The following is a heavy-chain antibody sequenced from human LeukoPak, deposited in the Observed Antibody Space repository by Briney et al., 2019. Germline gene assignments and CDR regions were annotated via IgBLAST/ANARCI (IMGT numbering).Heavy chain of an antibody. Sequence: GGSLRLSCAASGFTFSSNAMSWVRQAPGKGLEWVSAISGNSGSTYYADSVKGRFTISRDNSRNTLYLQMNSLRAEDTAVYYCAKGTGGSWYRFDYWGQGTPVTVSS. CDR1: GFTFSSNA. J-gene: IGHJ4*02. D-gene: IGHD6-13*01. V-gene: IGHV3-23*01. CDR2: ISGNSGST. CDR3: AKGTGGSWYRFDY.